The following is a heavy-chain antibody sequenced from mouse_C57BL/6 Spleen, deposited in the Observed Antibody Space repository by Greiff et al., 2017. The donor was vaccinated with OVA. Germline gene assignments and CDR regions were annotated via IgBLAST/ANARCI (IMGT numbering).Heavy chain of an antibody. CDR3: ARDYGSTWFAY. CDR1: GYTFTDYN. Sequence: EVQLQQSGPELVKPGASVKMSCKASGYTFTDYNMHWVKQSHGKSLEWIGNINPNNGGTSYNQKFKGKATLTVNKSSSTAYLEIRRLTSEVSAVYYCARDYGSTWFAYWGQGTLVTVSA. J-gene: IGHJ3*01. CDR2: INPNNGGT. D-gene: IGHD1-1*01. V-gene: IGHV1-22*01.